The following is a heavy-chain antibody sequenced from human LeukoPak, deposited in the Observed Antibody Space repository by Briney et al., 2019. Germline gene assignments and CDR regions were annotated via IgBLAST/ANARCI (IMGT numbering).Heavy chain of an antibody. CDR3: AKATNTAPCTPTFASDY. CDR2: ISSTSSYT. D-gene: IGHD6-13*01. CDR1: GFTFSDYY. V-gene: IGHV3-11*05. Sequence: GGSLRLSCAASGFTFSDYYMSWIRQAPGKGLEWVSFISSTSSYTAYADSVKGRFTISRDNGKNSLYLQMNSLRAEDTAVYFCAKATNTAPCTPTFASDYWGQGTLVTVSS. J-gene: IGHJ4*02.